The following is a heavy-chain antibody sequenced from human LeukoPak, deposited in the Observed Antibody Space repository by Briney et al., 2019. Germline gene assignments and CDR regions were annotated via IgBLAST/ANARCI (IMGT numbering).Heavy chain of an antibody. CDR1: GGTFSSYA. J-gene: IGHJ4*02. D-gene: IGHD1-26*01. CDR3: ARDNRWELGRFDY. V-gene: IGHV1-69*13. Sequence: GAPVKVSCKASGGTFSSYAISWVRQAPGQGLEWMGGIIPIFGTANYAQKFQGRVTITADESTSTAYMELSSLRSEDTAVYYCARDNRWELGRFDYWGQGTLVTVSS. CDR2: IIPIFGTA.